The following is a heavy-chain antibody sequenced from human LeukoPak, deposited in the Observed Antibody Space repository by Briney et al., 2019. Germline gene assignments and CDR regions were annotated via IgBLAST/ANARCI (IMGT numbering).Heavy chain of an antibody. D-gene: IGHD3-22*01. V-gene: IGHV1-18*01. Sequence: GASVKVSCKASGSTFTSYGISWVRQAPGQGLEWMGWISAYNGNTNYSQKLQGRVTMTTDTSTSTACMELRSLRSDDTAVYYCGRAAGSGYYDSSGYYPHAFDIWGQGTMVTVSS. J-gene: IGHJ3*02. CDR1: GSTFTSYG. CDR2: ISAYNGNT. CDR3: GRAAGSGYYDSSGYYPHAFDI.